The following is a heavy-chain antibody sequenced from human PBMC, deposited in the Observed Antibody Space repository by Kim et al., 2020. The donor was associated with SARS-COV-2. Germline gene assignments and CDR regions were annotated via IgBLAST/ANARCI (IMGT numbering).Heavy chain of an antibody. CDR3: ARELGGYCSGGICYEEVYNWVYP. CDR1: GDSVSSNSAA. V-gene: IGHV6-1*01. J-gene: IGHJ5*02. Sequence: SQTLSLTCAISGDSVSSNSAAWNWIRQSPSRGLEWLGRTYYRSKWYNDYAVSVKSRITINPDTSKNQFSLQLNSVTPEDTAVYYCARELGGYCSGGICYEEVYNWVYPWGQGTLGTVCS. CDR2: TYYRSKWYN. D-gene: IGHD2-15*01.